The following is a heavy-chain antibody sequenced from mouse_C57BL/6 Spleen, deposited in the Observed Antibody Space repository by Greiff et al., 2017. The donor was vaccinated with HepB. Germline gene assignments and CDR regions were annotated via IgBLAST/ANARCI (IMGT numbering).Heavy chain of an antibody. CDR2: IRNKANGYTT. Sequence: EVMLVESGGGLVQPGGSLSLSCAASGFTFTDYYMSWVHQPPGKALEWLGFIRNKANGYTTEYSASVKGRFTISRDNSQSILYLQMNALRAEDSATYYCARGDYYGSGYPWFAYWGQGTLVTVSA. J-gene: IGHJ3*01. CDR3: ARGDYYGSGYPWFAY. CDR1: GFTFTDYY. V-gene: IGHV7-3*01. D-gene: IGHD1-1*01.